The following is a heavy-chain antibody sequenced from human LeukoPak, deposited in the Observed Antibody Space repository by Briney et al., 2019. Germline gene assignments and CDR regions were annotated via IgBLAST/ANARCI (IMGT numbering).Heavy chain of an antibody. CDR2: IYSGGST. D-gene: IGHD2/OR15-2a*01. V-gene: IGHV3-53*01. CDR1: GFTVSSNY. Sequence: GGSLRLSCAASGFTVSSNYMSWVRQAPGKGLEWVSVIYSGGSTYYADSVKGRFTISRDNSKNTLYLQMNSLRAEDTAVYYCAKGISGPYYYYYMDVWGKGTTVTVSS. J-gene: IGHJ6*03. CDR3: AKGISGPYYYYYMDV.